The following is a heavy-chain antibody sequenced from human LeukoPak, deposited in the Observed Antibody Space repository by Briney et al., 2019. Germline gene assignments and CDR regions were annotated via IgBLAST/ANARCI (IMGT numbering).Heavy chain of an antibody. CDR3: ARGNNLRDFWSGYYTKYNWFDP. D-gene: IGHD3-3*01. Sequence: SETLSLTCAVYGGSFSGYYWSWIRQPPGKGLEWIGEINHSGSTNYNASLKSRVTISLDTSKNQFSLKLSSVTAADTAVYYCARGNNLRDFWSGYYTKYNWFDPWGQGTLVTVSS. V-gene: IGHV4-34*01. J-gene: IGHJ5*02. CDR2: INHSGST. CDR1: GGSFSGYY.